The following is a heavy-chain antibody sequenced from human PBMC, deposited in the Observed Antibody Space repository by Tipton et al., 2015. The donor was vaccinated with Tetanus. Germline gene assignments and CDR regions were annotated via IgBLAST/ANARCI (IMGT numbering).Heavy chain of an antibody. CDR3: ARLGYTYGDF. D-gene: IGHD5-18*01. J-gene: IGHJ4*02. Sequence: SLRLSCAASGFAFSAYSMHWVRQAPGKGLEWISVMYSGGTTYYADSVKGRFTISRDNSKNTLYLQMNSLRVDDTAVYFCARLGYTYGDFWGQGTLVSVSS. CDR1: GFAFSAYS. CDR2: MYSGGTT. V-gene: IGHV3-53*01.